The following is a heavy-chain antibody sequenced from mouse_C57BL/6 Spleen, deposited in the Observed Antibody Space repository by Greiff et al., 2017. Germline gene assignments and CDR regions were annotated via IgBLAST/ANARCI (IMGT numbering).Heavy chain of an antibody. Sequence: QVQLQQPGAELVKPGASVKMSCKASGYTFTSYWITWVKQRPGQGLEWIGDIYPGSGSTNYNEKFKSKATLTVDTSSSTAYMQLSSLTSEDASVYYCAIYYDYDGAYAMDYWGQGTSVTVSS. CDR1: GYTFTSYW. D-gene: IGHD2-4*01. V-gene: IGHV1-55*01. CDR2: IYPGSGST. J-gene: IGHJ4*01. CDR3: AIYYDYDGAYAMDY.